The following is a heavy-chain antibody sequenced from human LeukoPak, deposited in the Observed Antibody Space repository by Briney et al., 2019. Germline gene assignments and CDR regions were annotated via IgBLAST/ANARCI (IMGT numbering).Heavy chain of an antibody. J-gene: IGHJ6*03. Sequence: SETLSFTCAVYGGSFSGYYWTWIRQTPGKGLEWIGEMNPSGSTNYNPSLKSRVTISVDTSKNQFSLNLSSVTAADTAVYYCARGRQDVTMMVVVMTGVSYYLDVWGKGTTVTVS. D-gene: IGHD3-22*01. CDR2: MNPSGST. CDR3: ARGRQDVTMMVVVMTGVSYYLDV. CDR1: GGSFSGYY. V-gene: IGHV4-34*01.